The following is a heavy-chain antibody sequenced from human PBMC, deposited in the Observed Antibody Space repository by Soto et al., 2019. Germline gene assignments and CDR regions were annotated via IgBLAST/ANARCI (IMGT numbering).Heavy chain of an antibody. D-gene: IGHD3-3*02. V-gene: IGHV5-51*01. J-gene: IGHJ4*02. Sequence: GASLKISCKGVGYKFGSAWIGWVRQMPGKGLEWMGIIKPGTSDIRYSPSCRGHVTISADEAVSTAYLQWSSLKASDTAMYYCARQLSHICDSWGQGTLVTVSS. CDR3: ARQLSHICDS. CDR1: GYKFGSAW. CDR2: IKPGTSDI.